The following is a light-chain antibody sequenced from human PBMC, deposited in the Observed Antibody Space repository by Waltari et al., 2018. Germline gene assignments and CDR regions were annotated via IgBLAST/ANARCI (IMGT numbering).Light chain of an antibody. CDR2: EAS. Sequence: IQLTQSPSSLSASVGDTVTITCRASQGISTYLAWLQQKPGRAPKVLIFEASTLQSGVPSRFSGSGSGIDFTLTISSLQPEDVATYYCQQFHDYPWTFGKGPRLKSN. CDR1: QGISTY. J-gene: IGKJ1*01. CDR3: QQFHDYPWT. V-gene: IGKV1-9*01.